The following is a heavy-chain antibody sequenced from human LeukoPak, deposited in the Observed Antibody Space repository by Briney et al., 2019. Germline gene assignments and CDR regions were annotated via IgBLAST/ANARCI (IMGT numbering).Heavy chain of an antibody. Sequence: GRSLRLSCAASGFTFDDYAMHWVRQAPGKGLEWVSGISWNSGSIGYADSVKGRFTISRDNSKNTMYLQMNSVRPEDTAVYYCAKDLMPRKRESWNRIPAAGPQPPDYWGQGTLVTVSS. CDR1: GFTFDDYA. V-gene: IGHV3-9*01. J-gene: IGHJ4*02. CDR2: ISWNSGSI. CDR3: AKDLMPRKRESWNRIPAAGPQPPDY. D-gene: IGHD6-13*01.